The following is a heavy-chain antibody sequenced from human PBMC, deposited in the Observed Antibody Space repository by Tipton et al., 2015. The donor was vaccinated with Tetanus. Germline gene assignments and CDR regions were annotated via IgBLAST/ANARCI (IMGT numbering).Heavy chain of an antibody. D-gene: IGHD2-2*01. CDR3: ARQCVVPAAENDYGDNAFDS. V-gene: IGHV4-4*02. CDR1: GGSISTNNW. Sequence: TLSLTCAVSGGSISTNNWWSWVRQPPGKGLEWIGDIFHSGSTNYNPSVESRLSMSVDKSKNQFSLKLSSVTAADTAVYYCARQCVVPAAENDYGDNAFDSWGQGTLVTVSS. J-gene: IGHJ4*02. CDR2: IFHSGST.